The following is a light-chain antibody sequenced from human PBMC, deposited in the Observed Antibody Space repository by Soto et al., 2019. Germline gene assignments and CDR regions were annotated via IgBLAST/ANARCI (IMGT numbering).Light chain of an antibody. CDR2: AAS. V-gene: IGKV1-27*01. J-gene: IGKJ1*01. CDR3: QKYNSAPTWT. Sequence: DIQMTQSPSSLSASVGDRVTITCRASQGISNYLAWYQQKPGKVPKLLIYAASTLQSGVPSRFSGSGSETDFTLTISSLQPEDVATYYCQKYNSAPTWTFGQGIKVEIK. CDR1: QGISNY.